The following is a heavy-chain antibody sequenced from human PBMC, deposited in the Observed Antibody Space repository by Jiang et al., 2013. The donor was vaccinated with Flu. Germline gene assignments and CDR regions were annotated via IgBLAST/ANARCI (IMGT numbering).Heavy chain of an antibody. CDR1: GGSFSGYY. CDR3: ARIGVGKGGSITYYYDSSGYGFDY. V-gene: IGHV4-34*01. D-gene: IGHD3-22*01. Sequence: GSGLVKPSETLSLTCAVYGGSFSGYYWSWIRQPPGKGLEWIGEINHSGSTNYNPSLKSRVTISVDTSKNQFSLKLSSVTAADTAVYYCARIGVGKGGSITYYYDSSGYGFDYWGQGTLVTVSS. J-gene: IGHJ4*02. CDR2: INHSGST.